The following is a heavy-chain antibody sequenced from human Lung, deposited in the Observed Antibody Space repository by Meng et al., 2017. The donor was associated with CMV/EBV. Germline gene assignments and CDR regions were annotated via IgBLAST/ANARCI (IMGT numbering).Heavy chain of an antibody. CDR2: TIPMFGTP. Sequence: SVKVSCKASGGTFSTYSINWMRQAPGQGLEWMGGTIPMFGTPNYAQKFQGRVTITTDESTSTAYMELSSLRSEDTAVYYCARLDKHVGDYFYYGMDVWGQGXTVTVSS. CDR1: GGTFSTYS. D-gene: IGHD3-10*01. J-gene: IGHJ6*02. V-gene: IGHV1-69*05. CDR3: ARLDKHVGDYFYYGMDV.